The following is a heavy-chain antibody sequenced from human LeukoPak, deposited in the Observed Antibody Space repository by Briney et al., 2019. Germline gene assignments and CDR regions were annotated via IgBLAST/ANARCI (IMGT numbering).Heavy chain of an antibody. J-gene: IGHJ4*02. V-gene: IGHV3-30*03. CDR1: GFTFSSYS. D-gene: IGHD6-19*01. CDR2: ISYDGSNK. Sequence: GGSLRLSCAASGFTFSSYSMNWVRQAPGKGLEWVAVISYDGSNKYYADSVKGRFTISRDNSKNTLYLQMNSLRAEDTAVYYCARAKAVAGPFDYWGQGTLVTVSS. CDR3: ARAKAVAGPFDY.